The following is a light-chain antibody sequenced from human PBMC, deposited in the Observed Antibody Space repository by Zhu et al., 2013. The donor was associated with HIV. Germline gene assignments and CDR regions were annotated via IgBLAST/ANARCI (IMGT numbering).Light chain of an antibody. CDR3: TSYGGSNNWI. V-gene: IGLV1-44*01. J-gene: IGLJ2*01. CDR2: NNY. Sequence: QSTLTQSPSASGTLGQRVTISCSGSRSNIRSNGVNWYQQLPGTAPRLLIYNNYQRPSGVPDRFSGSKSGTSASLAISGLQSEDEADYYCTSYGGSNNWIFGGGTKLTVL. CDR1: RSNIRSNG.